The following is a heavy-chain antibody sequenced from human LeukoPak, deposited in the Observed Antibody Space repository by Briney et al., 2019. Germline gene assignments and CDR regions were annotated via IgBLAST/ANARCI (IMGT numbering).Heavy chain of an antibody. V-gene: IGHV3-72*01. D-gene: IGHD6-13*01. CDR1: GFTFSDHY. CDR2: TRNRAYSYTT. CDR3: SRVHSSSWSGSYFDY. J-gene: IGHJ4*02. Sequence: PGGSLRLSCAASGFTFSDHYMDWVRQAPGKGLEWVGRTRNRAYSYTTEYAASVKGRFTISRDDSKNLLYLHMNSLKTEDTAVYYCSRVHSSSWSGSYFDYWGQGTLVTVSS.